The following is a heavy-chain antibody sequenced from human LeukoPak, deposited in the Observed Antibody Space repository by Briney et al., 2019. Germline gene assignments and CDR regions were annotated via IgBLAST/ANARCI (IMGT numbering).Heavy chain of an antibody. Sequence: ASVKVSCKASGYTFSGYYIHWVRQAPGQGLEWMGWINPNNGATNYAQKFQGGVTMTRDTSITTTYMELSRLTSDDTAAYYCARYNWNDVVSALDYWGQGTLVTVSS. J-gene: IGHJ4*02. CDR3: ARYNWNDVVSALDY. CDR1: GYTFSGYY. CDR2: INPNNGAT. V-gene: IGHV1-2*02. D-gene: IGHD1-1*01.